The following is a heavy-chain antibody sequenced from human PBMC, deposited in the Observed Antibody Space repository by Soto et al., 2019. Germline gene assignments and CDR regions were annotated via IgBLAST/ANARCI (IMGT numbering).Heavy chain of an antibody. D-gene: IGHD2-21*01. CDR2: ISAYNGNT. J-gene: IGHJ3*02. V-gene: IGHV1-18*01. CDR1: GYTFTSYG. CDR3: ARGSFFVVVRDFGVFDI. Sequence: ASVKVSFKASGYTFTSYGISWVRQAPGQGLEWMGWISAYNGNTNYAQKLQGGVTMTTDTSTSTAYMELRSLRSDDTAVYYCARGSFFVVVRDFGVFDIWGQGTMVTVSS.